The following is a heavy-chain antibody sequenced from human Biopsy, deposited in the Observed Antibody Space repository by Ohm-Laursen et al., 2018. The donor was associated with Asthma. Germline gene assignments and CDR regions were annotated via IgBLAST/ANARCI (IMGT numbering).Heavy chain of an antibody. Sequence: SQTLSLTCRVSGGYTGSSDHHWAWIRQAPGKGPEWIGFVFWSGSTHYSRSLERRVSISIDTATNEFSMKLWSVTPAVNAVYFCARVVSYGDIYFGIDVWGPGNTVVVS. V-gene: IGHV4-30-4*01. CDR1: GGYTGSSDHH. CDR2: VFWSGST. D-gene: IGHD4-17*01. J-gene: IGHJ6*02. CDR3: ARVVSYGDIYFGIDV.